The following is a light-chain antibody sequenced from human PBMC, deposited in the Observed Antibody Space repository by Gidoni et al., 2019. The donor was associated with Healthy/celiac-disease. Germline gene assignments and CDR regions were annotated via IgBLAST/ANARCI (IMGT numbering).Light chain of an antibody. CDR2: DAS. CDR1: QDMHN. Sequence: DIQLTQSPSSLSAYVVDRVTSTCQATQDMHNLNLYQQKPGHAPKLLIYDASYLETGVPSRFSGSGSGTHFTFTISSLQAEDAATYYCQNYDDLPMFIFGQGTKLEIK. CDR3: QNYDDLPMFI. V-gene: IGKV1-33*01. J-gene: IGKJ2*01.